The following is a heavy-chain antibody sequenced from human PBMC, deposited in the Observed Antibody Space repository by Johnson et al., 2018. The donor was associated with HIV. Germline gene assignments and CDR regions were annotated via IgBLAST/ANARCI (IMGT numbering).Heavy chain of an antibody. CDR1: GFTFSSYW. CDR2: IKQDGSNK. J-gene: IGHJ3*02. CDR3: AGRSSAWYEDAFDI. D-gene: IGHD6-19*01. Sequence: EVQLVESGGGSVQPGGSLRLSCAASGFTFSSYWMSWVRQAPGKGLEWVANIKQDGSNKYYADSVKGRFTISRDNSKNTLFLQMNSLRVEDTAIYYCAGRSSAWYEDAFDIWGQGTMVTVSS. V-gene: IGHV3-7*01.